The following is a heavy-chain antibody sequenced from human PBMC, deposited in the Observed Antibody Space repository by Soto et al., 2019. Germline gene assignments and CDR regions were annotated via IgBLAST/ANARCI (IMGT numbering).Heavy chain of an antibody. CDR2: IWYDGSIK. CDR1: GFDFSTYG. J-gene: IGHJ4*02. Sequence: HVQLVESGGGVVQPGRSLRLSCAASGFDFSTYGMHWVRQAPGKGLEWVAVIWYDGSIKYYGDSVKGRFTISRDNSKNTLYLQMNSLRAEDTAVYYCARAVGPFDYWGQGTLVTVSS. CDR3: ARAVGPFDY. V-gene: IGHV3-33*01. D-gene: IGHD2-2*01.